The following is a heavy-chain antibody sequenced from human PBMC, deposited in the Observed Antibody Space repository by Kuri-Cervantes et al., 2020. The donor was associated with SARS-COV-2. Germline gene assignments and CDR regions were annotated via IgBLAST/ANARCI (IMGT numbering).Heavy chain of an antibody. V-gene: IGHV1-18*01. CDR1: GYTFTSYG. Sequence: ASVKVSCKASGYTFTSYGISWVRQAPGQGLEWMGWISAYNGNTNYAQKFQGRVTITTDESTSTAYMELSSLRSEDTAVYYCARPYCSITTCYDGTFDSWGQGTLVTVSS. CDR2: ISAYNGNT. D-gene: IGHD2-2*01. CDR3: ARPYCSITTCYDGTFDS. J-gene: IGHJ4*02.